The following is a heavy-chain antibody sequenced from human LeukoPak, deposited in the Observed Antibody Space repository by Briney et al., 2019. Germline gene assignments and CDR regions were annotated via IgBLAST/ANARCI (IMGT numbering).Heavy chain of an antibody. V-gene: IGHV3-30*18. CDR1: GFTFSSYG. CDR3: AKELSSVSSWYNDGMDV. CDR2: ISYDGSNK. D-gene: IGHD6-13*01. J-gene: IGHJ6*02. Sequence: PGGSLRLSCAASGFTFSSYGMHWVRQAPGKGLEWVAVISYDGSNKYYADSVKGRFTISRDNSKNTLYLQMNSLRAEDTAVYYCAKELSSVSSWYNDGMDVWGQGTTVTVSS.